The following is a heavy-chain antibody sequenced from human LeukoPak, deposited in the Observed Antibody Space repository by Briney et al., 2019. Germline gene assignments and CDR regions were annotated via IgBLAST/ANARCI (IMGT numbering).Heavy chain of an antibody. CDR2: INHSGST. CDR1: GGSFSGYY. D-gene: IGHD6-13*01. V-gene: IGHV4-34*01. Sequence: SETLSLTCAVYGGSFSGYYWSWIRQPPGKGLEWIGEINHSGSTNYNPSLKSRVTISVDTSKNQFSLKLSSVTAADTAVYYCARPYSSSWYRDYYYYGMDVWGQGTTVTVSS. J-gene: IGHJ6*02. CDR3: ARPYSSSWYRDYYYYGMDV.